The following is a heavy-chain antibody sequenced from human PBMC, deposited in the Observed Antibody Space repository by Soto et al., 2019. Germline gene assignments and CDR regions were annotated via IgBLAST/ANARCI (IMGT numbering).Heavy chain of an antibody. CDR3: AREVGMDIS. V-gene: IGHV3-30-3*01. D-gene: IGHD1-20*01. J-gene: IGHJ4*02. CDR1: VFTFSIYA. CDR2: ISYDGSNK. Sequence: PGGSLRLSCASSVFTFSIYAIHWVRQAPGKGLEWVAVISYDGSNKYYADSVKGRFTISRDNSKNTLYLQMNSLRAEDTAVYYCAREVGMDISWGQGTLVTVSS.